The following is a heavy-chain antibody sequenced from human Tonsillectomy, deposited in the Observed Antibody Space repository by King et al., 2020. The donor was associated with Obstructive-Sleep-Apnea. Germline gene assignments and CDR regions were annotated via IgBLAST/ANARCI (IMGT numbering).Heavy chain of an antibody. CDR3: AKSSERLTALPGPFDY. V-gene: IGHV3-23*04. CDR2: ISGSGGST. D-gene: IGHD2-21*02. Sequence: VQLVESGGGLVQPGGSLRLSCAASGFTFSSYAMSWVRQAPGKGLEWVSAISGSGGSTYYADSVKGRFTISRDNSKNTLYLQMNSLRAEDTAVYYCAKSSERLTALPGPFDYWGQGTLVTVSS. J-gene: IGHJ4*02. CDR1: GFTFSSYA.